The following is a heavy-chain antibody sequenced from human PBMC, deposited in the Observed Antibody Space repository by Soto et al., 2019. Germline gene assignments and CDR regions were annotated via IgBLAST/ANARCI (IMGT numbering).Heavy chain of an antibody. CDR2: ISAYNGNT. Sequence: ASVKVSCKASGYTFTSYGISWVRQAPGQGLEWMGWISAYNGNTNYAQKLQGRVTMTTDTSTSTAYMELRSLRSDDTAVYYCARGSRMFNWNYGGPFGYWGQGTLVTVYS. CDR1: GYTFTSYG. CDR3: ARGSRMFNWNYGGPFGY. V-gene: IGHV1-18*04. D-gene: IGHD1-7*01. J-gene: IGHJ4*02.